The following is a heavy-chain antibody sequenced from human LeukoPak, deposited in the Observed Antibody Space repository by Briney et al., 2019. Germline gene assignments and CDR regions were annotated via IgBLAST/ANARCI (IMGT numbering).Heavy chain of an antibody. CDR1: GYTFTSYA. D-gene: IGHD1-20*01. CDR3: ARGVSGNWNDQEWFDP. CDR2: INTNTGNP. Sequence: ASVKVSCKASGYTFTSYAMNWVRQAPGQGLEWMGWINTNTGNPTYVQGFTGRFVFSLDTSVSMAYLQISSLKAEDTAVYYCARGVSGNWNDQEWFDPWGQGTLVTVSS. V-gene: IGHV7-4-1*04. J-gene: IGHJ5*02.